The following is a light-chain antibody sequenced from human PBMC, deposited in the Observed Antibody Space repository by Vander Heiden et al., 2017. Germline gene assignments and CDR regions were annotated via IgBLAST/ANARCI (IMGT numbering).Light chain of an antibody. CDR2: DAS. CDR3: QQYGTSPWT. CDR1: ESVSSY. Sequence: ESVLTQSPGILSLSPGERASLSFGASESVSSYLAWYQQKPGLAPRLLIYDASSRATGIPDRFSGTGSGTVFTLTISRLEPEDFAVYYCQQYGTSPWTFGQGTKVEIK. V-gene: IGKV3D-20*01. J-gene: IGKJ1*01.